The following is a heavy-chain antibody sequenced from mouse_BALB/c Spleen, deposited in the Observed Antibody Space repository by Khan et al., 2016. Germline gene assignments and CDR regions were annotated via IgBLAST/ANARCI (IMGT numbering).Heavy chain of an antibody. CDR2: IDPANGNT. V-gene: IGHV14-3*02. Sequence: VQLQQSGAELVKPAASVKLSCTASGFTITDNCMHWVKQSPEQGLEWIGGIDPANGNTKYDPKFQGKTTIPADSSSNTAYLQRSSLTSEDTAVYYCANWDWYFDVWGAGTTVTVSS. CDR3: ANWDWYFDV. D-gene: IGHD4-1*01. J-gene: IGHJ1*01. CDR1: GFTITDNC.